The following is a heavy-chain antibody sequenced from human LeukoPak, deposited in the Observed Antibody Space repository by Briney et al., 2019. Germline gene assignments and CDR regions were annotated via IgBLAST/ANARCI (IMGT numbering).Heavy chain of an antibody. V-gene: IGHV4-34*01. Sequence: PSETLSLTCAVYGGPFSGYYWSWIRQPPGKGLEWIGEINHSGSTNYNPSLKSRVTISVDTSKNQFSLKLSSVTAADTAVYYCARLRGTPTYYYYGMDVWGQGTTVTVSS. J-gene: IGHJ6*02. CDR1: GGPFSGYY. CDR2: INHSGST. CDR3: ARLRGTPTYYYYGMDV. D-gene: IGHD1-1*01.